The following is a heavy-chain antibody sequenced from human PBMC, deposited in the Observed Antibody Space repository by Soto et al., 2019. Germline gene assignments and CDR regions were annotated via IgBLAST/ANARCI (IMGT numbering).Heavy chain of an antibody. CDR3: AKGTAFPPKYSDYSGMDV. CDR2: ISGSGGST. CDR1: RLTFSSYV. Sequence: PGGSLRLSCAASRLTFSSYVMSWVRQAPGKGLEWVSGISGSGGSTYYADSVKGRFTISRDNSKNTLYLQMNSLRAEDTAVYYCAKGTAFPPKYSDYSGMDVWGQGTTVTVSS. J-gene: IGHJ6*02. V-gene: IGHV3-23*01. D-gene: IGHD2-15*01.